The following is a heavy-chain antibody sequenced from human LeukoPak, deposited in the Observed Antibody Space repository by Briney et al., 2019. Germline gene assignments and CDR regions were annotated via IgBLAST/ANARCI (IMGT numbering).Heavy chain of an antibody. V-gene: IGHV3-48*01. D-gene: IGHD3-22*01. Sequence: GGSLRLSCAASGFTFSSYSMNWVRQAPGKGLEWVSYISSSSSTIYYADSVKGRFTISRDNSKNTLYLQMNSLRAEDTAVYYCAKDLVLGYFDYWGQGTLVTVSS. CDR3: AKDLVLGYFDY. J-gene: IGHJ4*02. CDR1: GFTFSSYS. CDR2: ISSSSSTI.